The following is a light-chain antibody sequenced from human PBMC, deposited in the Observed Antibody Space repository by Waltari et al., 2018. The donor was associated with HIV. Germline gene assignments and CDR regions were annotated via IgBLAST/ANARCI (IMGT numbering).Light chain of an antibody. CDR2: GNN. V-gene: IGLV3-19*01. CDR3: NSRDSSGNLVV. CDR1: SLRTYY. J-gene: IGLJ2*01. Sequence: SSELTQDPAVSVALGQTVRITCQGDSLRTYYATWYRQKPGQAPVLVVYGNNNRPSGIPDRFSGSSSGDTASVTITATQAEDEADYYCNSRDSSGNLVVFGGGTKLTVL.